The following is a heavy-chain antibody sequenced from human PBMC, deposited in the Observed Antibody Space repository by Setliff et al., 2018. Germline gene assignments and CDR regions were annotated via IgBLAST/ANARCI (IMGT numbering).Heavy chain of an antibody. CDR3: ARDLGDLVATILSFFDY. V-gene: IGHV1-18*01. D-gene: IGHD5-12*01. CDR1: GYTFTSYG. CDR2: SSAYNGKT. J-gene: IGHJ4*02. Sequence: ASVKVSCKSSGYTFTSYGISWMRQAPGQGLEWMGWSSAYNGKTQYAQKFQGRVTMTTDTSTSTAYMELMSLPSDDTALYFCARDLGDLVATILSFFDYWGQGTLVTVSS.